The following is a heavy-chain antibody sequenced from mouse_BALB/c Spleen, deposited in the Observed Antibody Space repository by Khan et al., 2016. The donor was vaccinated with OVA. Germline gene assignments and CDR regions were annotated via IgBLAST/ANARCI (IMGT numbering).Heavy chain of an antibody. CDR2: ISPGSGDT. CDR3: ARRNYFGYTFAY. V-gene: IGHV1-77*01. Sequence: QVQLQQPGAELARPGASVKLSCKASGYTFTDYYINWVKLRTGQGLQWIGEISPGSGDTYYNERFKGKATLTADKSSSTAYMQIRSLTSEASAVYFCARRNYFGYTFAYGGQGTLVTVSA. CDR1: GYTFTDYY. J-gene: IGHJ3*01. D-gene: IGHD1-2*01.